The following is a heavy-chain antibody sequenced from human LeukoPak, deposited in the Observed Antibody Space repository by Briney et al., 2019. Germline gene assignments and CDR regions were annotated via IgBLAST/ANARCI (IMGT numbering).Heavy chain of an antibody. V-gene: IGHV3-23*01. CDR3: AKSDSGWTYYYYGMDV. J-gene: IGHJ6*02. CDR2: ISGSGGST. CDR1: GFTFSSYA. Sequence: PGGSLRLSCAASGFTFSSYAMSWVRQAPGKGLEWVSAISGSGGSTHYADSVKGRFTISRDNSKNTLYLQMSSLRAEDTAVYYCAKSDSGWTYYYYGMDVWGQGTTVTVSS. D-gene: IGHD6-19*01.